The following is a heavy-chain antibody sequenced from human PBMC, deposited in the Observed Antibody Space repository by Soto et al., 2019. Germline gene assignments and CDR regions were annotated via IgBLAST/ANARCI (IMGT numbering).Heavy chain of an antibody. CDR3: ARSRYYYDTSGYLAY. CDR2: IPWHGSDK. V-gene: IGHV3-30-3*01. CDR1: GFTFSGDA. Sequence: QVQLVESGGGVVHPGRSLRLSCGASGFTFSGDAMHWVRQVPGKGLVWVAVIPWHGSDKYYADSVKGRFTISRDNSKNMVDLQMNSLRAEDTAVYYCARSRYYYDTSGYLAYWGQGTLVTVSS. D-gene: IGHD3-22*01. J-gene: IGHJ4*02.